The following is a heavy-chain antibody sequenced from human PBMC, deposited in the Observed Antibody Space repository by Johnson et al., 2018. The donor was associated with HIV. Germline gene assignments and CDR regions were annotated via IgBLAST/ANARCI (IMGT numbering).Heavy chain of an antibody. CDR1: AFTFSSYA. V-gene: IGHV3-30*04. Sequence: QVQLVESGGGVVQPGRSLRLSCAASAFTFSSYAMHWVRQAPGKGLEWVAVISYDASNKYYADSVKGRFTISRDNSKNSLYLQMNSLRAEDTALYYCAKDSGYENAFDIWGQGTMVTVSS. D-gene: IGHD5-12*01. J-gene: IGHJ3*02. CDR2: ISYDASNK. CDR3: AKDSGYENAFDI.